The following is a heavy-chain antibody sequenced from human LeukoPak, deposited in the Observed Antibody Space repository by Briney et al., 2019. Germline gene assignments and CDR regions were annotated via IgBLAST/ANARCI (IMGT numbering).Heavy chain of an antibody. V-gene: IGHV1-2*02. D-gene: IGHD1/OR15-1a*01. Sequence: ASVKVSCKASEYTFTGYYMHWVRQAPGQGLEWMGWINPDSGGTNYAQKFQCRVTMTRDTSISTAYMELSRLTSDDTAVYYCARDHGLNKRWFDPWGQGTLVTVSS. J-gene: IGHJ5*02. CDR2: INPDSGGT. CDR1: EYTFTGYY. CDR3: ARDHGLNKRWFDP.